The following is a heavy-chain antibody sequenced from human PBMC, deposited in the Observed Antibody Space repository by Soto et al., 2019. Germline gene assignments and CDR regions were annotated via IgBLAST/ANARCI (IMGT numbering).Heavy chain of an antibody. D-gene: IGHD2-15*01. V-gene: IGHV3-7*01. J-gene: IGHJ4*02. CDR2: IKQDGSEK. CDR3: ARDARYCGGSCPFDD. CDR1: GFTFSSYW. Sequence: PGGSLRLSCAASGFTFSSYWMSWVRQAPGKGLEWVANIKQDGSEKYYVDSVKGRFTISRDNAKNSLYLQMNSLRAEDTAVYYCARDARYCGGSCPFDDWGQGTRVTVAS.